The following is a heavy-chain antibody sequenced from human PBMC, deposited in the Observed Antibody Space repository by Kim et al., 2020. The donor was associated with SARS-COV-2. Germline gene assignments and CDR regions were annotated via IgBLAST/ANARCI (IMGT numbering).Heavy chain of an antibody. Sequence: NYAQKLQGRVTMTTDTSTSTAYMELRSLRSDDTAVYYCARLVSGSYSMDVWGQGTTVTVSS. J-gene: IGHJ6*02. V-gene: IGHV1-18*01. CDR3: ARLVSGSYSMDV. D-gene: IGHD3-10*01.